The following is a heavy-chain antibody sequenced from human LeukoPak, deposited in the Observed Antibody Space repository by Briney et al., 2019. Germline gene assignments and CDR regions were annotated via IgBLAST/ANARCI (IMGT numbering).Heavy chain of an antibody. CDR2: ISAYNGNT. CDR3: ARSKIIAAAPTAPDY. J-gene: IGHJ4*02. V-gene: IGHV1-18*01. D-gene: IGHD6-13*01. Sequence: GASVKVSCKASGYTFTSYGISWVRQAPGQGLEWMGWISAYNGNTNYAQKLQGRVTMTTDTSTSTAYMELRSLRSDDTAVYYCARSKIIAAAPTAPDYWGQGTLVTVSS. CDR1: GYTFTSYG.